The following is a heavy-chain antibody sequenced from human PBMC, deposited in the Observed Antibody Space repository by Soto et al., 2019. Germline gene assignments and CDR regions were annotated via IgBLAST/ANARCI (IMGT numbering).Heavy chain of an antibody. CDR2: ISYDGSNK. CDR1: GFTFIXYG. D-gene: IGHD5-18*01. J-gene: IGHJ4*02. CDR3: AKDHRGYSYGSCFDY. Sequence: GGSLRLSCAASGFTFIXYGMHWXRQAPGKGLEWVAVISYDGSNKYYADSVKGRFTISRDNSKNTLYLQMNSLRAEDTAVYYCAKDHRGYSYGSCFDYWGQGTLVTVSS. V-gene: IGHV3-30*18.